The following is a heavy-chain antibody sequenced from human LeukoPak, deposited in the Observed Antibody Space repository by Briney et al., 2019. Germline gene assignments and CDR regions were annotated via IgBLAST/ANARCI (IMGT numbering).Heavy chain of an antibody. CDR3: ARWLNYYDSSGYRYYFDY. D-gene: IGHD3-22*01. CDR2: INPNSGGT. Sequence: AASVKVSCKASGYTFTGYYMHWVRQAPGQGLEWMGWINPNSGGTNYARKFQGRVTMTRDTSISTAYMELSRLRSDDTAVYYCARWLNYYDSSGYRYYFDYWGQGTLVTVSS. J-gene: IGHJ4*02. CDR1: GYTFTGYY. V-gene: IGHV1-2*02.